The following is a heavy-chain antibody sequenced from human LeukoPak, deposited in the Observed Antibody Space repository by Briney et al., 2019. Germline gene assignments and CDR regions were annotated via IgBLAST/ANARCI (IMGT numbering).Heavy chain of an antibody. Sequence: GGSLRLSCGASGFTFSRYAMSWVRQAPGKGLEWVSGISGTNGNTYYADSVKGRFTISRDNSKNTLYLQMNSLRAEDTAVYYCARGESSDCTCIDYWGQGTLVSVSS. V-gene: IGHV3-23*01. CDR2: ISGTNGNT. J-gene: IGHJ4*02. D-gene: IGHD2-21*02. CDR3: ARGESSDCTCIDY. CDR1: GFTFSRYA.